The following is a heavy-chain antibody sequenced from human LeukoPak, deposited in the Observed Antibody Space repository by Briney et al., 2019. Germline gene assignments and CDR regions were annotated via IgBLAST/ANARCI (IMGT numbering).Heavy chain of an antibody. CDR1: GFTFSSYG. V-gene: IGHV3-33*01. D-gene: IGHD6-19*01. CDR3: ARDPIAVAGTGY. J-gene: IGHJ4*02. CDR2: IWYDGSNK. Sequence: PGGSLRLSCAASGFTFSSYGMPWVRQAPGKGLEWVAVIWYDGSNKYYADSVKGRFTISRDNSKNTLYLQMNSLRAEDTAVYYCARDPIAVAGTGYWGQGTLVTVSS.